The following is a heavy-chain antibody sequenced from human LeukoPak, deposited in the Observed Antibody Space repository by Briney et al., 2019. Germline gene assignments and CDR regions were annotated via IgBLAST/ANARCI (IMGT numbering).Heavy chain of an antibody. V-gene: IGHV4-4*07. CDR1: GGSISSYY. CDR2: IYTSGST. Sequence: SETLSLTCTVSGGSISSYYWSWIRQPAGKGLEWIGRIYTSGSTNYNPSLKSRVTMSVDTSKNQFSLKLSSVTAADTAVYYCASSGAAGTSGWFDPWGQGTLVTVSS. CDR3: ASSGAAGTSGWFDP. J-gene: IGHJ5*02. D-gene: IGHD6-13*01.